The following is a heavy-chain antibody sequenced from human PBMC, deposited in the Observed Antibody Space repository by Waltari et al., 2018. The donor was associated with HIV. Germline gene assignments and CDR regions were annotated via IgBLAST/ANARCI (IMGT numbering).Heavy chain of an antibody. Sequence: EVQLVQSGAEVKKHGESLKISCKGSGYSFPSYWIGWVRQMPGKGMEGMGISYRGCACTVYSPSFKGKVTISADKSISTAYLQWSSLKASDTAMYYCAVYDYGGGSYTEIGWGQGTLVTVSS. CDR1: GYSFPSYW. CDR2: SYRGCACT. D-gene: IGHD3-16*01. J-gene: IGHJ4*02. V-gene: IGHV5-51*01. CDR3: AVYDYGGGSYTEIG.